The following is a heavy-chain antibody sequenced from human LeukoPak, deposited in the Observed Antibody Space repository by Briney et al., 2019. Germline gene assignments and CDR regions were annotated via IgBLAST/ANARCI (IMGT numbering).Heavy chain of an antibody. J-gene: IGHJ5*02. V-gene: IGHV4-59*08. CDR1: GGSISTYY. CDR2: IYYSGST. Sequence: SETLSLTCTFSGGSISTYYWSWIRQPPGKGLEWIGYIYYSGSTIYNPFLKSRVTISLNTPKKQFSLRLRSVTAADTAGYYCARRVAVGNYFDPWGQGTLVTVSA. CDR3: ARRVAVGNYFDP. D-gene: IGHD4-11*01.